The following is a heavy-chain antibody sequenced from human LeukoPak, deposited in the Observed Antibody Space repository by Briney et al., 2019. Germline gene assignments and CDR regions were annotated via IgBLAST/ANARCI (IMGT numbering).Heavy chain of an antibody. J-gene: IGHJ3*02. Sequence: SETLSLTCTVSGGSISSYYWNWIRQPPGKGLEWIGYIYYSGSTNYNPSLKSRVTMSVDTSKNHLSLKLSSVTAADTAVFYCARGRAGAHAFDIWGQGTMVTVSS. CDR2: IYYSGST. V-gene: IGHV4-59*01. CDR1: GGSISSYY. D-gene: IGHD1-26*01. CDR3: ARGRAGAHAFDI.